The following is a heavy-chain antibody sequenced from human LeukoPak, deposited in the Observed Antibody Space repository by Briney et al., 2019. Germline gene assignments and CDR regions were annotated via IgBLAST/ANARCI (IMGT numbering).Heavy chain of an antibody. V-gene: IGHV1-69*05. D-gene: IGHD3-3*01. CDR3: ARAYTPNYDFWSGYYLYYYYMDV. J-gene: IGHJ6*03. Sequence: GSSVKVSCKASGGTFSSYAISWVRQAPGQGLEWMGGIIPIFGTANYAQKFQGRVTITTDESTSTAYMELSSLRSEDTAVYYCARAYTPNYDFWSGYYLYYYYMDVWGKGTTVTVSS. CDR2: IIPIFGTA. CDR1: GGTFSSYA.